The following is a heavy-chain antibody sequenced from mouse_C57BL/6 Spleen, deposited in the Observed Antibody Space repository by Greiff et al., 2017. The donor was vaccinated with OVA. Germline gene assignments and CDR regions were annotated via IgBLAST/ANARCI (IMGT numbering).Heavy chain of an antibody. CDR3: ARHRTGTTFLPMDY. Sequence: EVKVVESGGDLVKPGGSLKLSCAASGFTFSSYGMSWVRQTPDKRLEWVATISSGGSYTYYPDSVKGRFTISRDNAKNTLYLQMSSLKSEDTAMYYCARHRTGTTFLPMDYWGQGTSVTVSS. D-gene: IGHD4-1*01. CDR2: ISSGGSYT. CDR1: GFTFSSYG. J-gene: IGHJ4*01. V-gene: IGHV5-6*01.